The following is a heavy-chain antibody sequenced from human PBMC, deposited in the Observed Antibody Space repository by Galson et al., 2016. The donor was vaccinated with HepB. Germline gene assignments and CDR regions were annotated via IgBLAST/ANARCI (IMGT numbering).Heavy chain of an antibody. CDR2: IYYSGST. CDR3: ASGYCSGGSCYFDS. D-gene: IGHD2-15*01. J-gene: IGHJ4*02. Sequence: GKGLEWIGYIYYSGSTYYTPSLKSRVTISADTSTNEFSLKLSSVTAADTAVYYCASGYCSGGSCYFDSWGQGTLVTVSS. V-gene: IGHV4-31*02.